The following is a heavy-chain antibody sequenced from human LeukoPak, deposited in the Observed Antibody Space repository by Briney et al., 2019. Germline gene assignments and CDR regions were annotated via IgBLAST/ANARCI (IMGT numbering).Heavy chain of an antibody. CDR2: IYYSGST. CDR1: GGSISSGGYS. V-gene: IGHV4-30-4*07. CDR3: ARVLRACLDY. Sequence: PSETLSLTCAVSGGSISSGGYSWSWIRQPPGKGLEWIGYIYYSGSTYYNPSLKSRVTISVDTSKNQFSLKLSSVTAADTAVYYSARVLRACLDYWGQGTLVTVSS. J-gene: IGHJ4*02.